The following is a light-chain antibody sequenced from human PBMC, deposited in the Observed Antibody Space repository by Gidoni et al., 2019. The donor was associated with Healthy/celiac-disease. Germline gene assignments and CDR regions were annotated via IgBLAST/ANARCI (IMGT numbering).Light chain of an antibody. CDR2: GAS. J-gene: IGKJ1*01. V-gene: IGKV3-20*01. CDR3: QQYGSSPPWT. CDR1: QSVSSSY. Sequence: EIVLTQSPGTLSLSPGERATLSCRASQSVSSSYLAWYQQKPGQAPRLLIYGASSRATGIPDRFSGSGSGTDFTLTIRGLEPEDFAVYYCQQYGSSPPWTFGHGTKVEIK.